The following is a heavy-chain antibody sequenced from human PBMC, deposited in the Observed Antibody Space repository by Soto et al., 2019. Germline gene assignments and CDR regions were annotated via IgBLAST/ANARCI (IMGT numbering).Heavy chain of an antibody. Sequence: GASVKVSCKASGGTFSSYAISWVRQAPGQGLEWMGGIIPIFGTANYAQKFQGRVTITADEYTSTAYMELSSLRSEDTAVYYCARGLRRVVVVVAVNLYYYYGMDVWGQGTTVTVSS. CDR1: GGTFSSYA. J-gene: IGHJ6*02. D-gene: IGHD2-15*01. CDR2: IIPIFGTA. V-gene: IGHV1-69*13. CDR3: ARGLRRVVVVVAVNLYYYYGMDV.